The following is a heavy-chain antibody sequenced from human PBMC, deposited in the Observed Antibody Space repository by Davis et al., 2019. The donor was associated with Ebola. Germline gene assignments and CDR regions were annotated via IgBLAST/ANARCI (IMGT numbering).Heavy chain of an antibody. CDR3: ARGALGQLLDYYYGMDV. Sequence: GESLKISCAASGFTFSSYWMSWVRQASGKGLEWFGRIRSKANSYAPAYAASVKGRFTISRDDSKNTAYLQMNSLKTEDTAVYYCARGALGQLLDYYYGMDVWGQGTTVTVSS. CDR2: IRSKANSYAP. D-gene: IGHD1-26*01. CDR1: GFTFSSYW. V-gene: IGHV3-73*01. J-gene: IGHJ6*02.